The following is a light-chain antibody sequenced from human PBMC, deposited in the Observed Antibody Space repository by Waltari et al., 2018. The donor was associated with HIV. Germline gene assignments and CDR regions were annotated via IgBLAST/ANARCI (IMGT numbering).Light chain of an antibody. J-gene: IGKJ4*01. CDR2: GAS. CDR1: QTVGLN. Sequence: DIMLTQSPATLSVAPGTRGTLSCRASQTVGLNLAWYQQRPGQPPKLLVDGASIRASCVSSRFSGSGSGTEFTLTISSVRSEDFATYFCQQYDVWPLTFGGGTNVDLK. CDR3: QQYDVWPLT. V-gene: IGKV3-15*01.